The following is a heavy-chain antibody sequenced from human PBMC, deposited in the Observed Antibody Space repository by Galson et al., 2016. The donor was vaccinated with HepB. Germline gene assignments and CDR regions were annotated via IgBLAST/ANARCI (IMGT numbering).Heavy chain of an antibody. CDR2: FSGRVDKP. Sequence: SLRLSCATSGFIFSSFDMSWVRQAPGKGLEWVSTFSGRVDKPYYANSARGRFTISSDNSKKTLYLQMNSMRAEDTAVYFCARGTASRPGYYYALDVWGKGTTVTVSS. J-gene: IGHJ6*04. CDR3: ARGTASRPGYYYALDV. D-gene: IGHD6-6*01. CDR1: GFIFSSFD. V-gene: IGHV3-23*01.